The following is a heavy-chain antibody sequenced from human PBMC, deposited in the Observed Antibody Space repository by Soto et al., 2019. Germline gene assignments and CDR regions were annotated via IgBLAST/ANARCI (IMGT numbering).Heavy chain of an antibody. CDR3: ARETPQGREDHYGMDV. J-gene: IGHJ6*02. CDR1: GGSISRGNYY. Sequence: QVQLQESGPGLVKPSQSLSLTCTVSGGSISRGNYYWSWIRQHPEKGLEWMGYILYSGNTYYNPTLRSRVSLSLNTYKNQLSVELRSVTAADSAVYYCARETPQGREDHYGMDVWGQGITVTVSS. V-gene: IGHV4-31*03. CDR2: ILYSGNT.